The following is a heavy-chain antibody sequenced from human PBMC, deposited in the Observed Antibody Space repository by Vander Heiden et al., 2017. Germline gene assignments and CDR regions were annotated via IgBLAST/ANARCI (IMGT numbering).Heavy chain of an antibody. CDR1: GYTLTELS. CDR2: FDPEDGET. Sequence: QVQLVQSGAEVKKPGASVKVSCKVSGYTLTELSMHWVRKAPGKGLEWMGGFDPEDGETIYAQKFQGRVTMTEDTSTDTAYMELSSLRSEDTAVYYCATNQYCTNGVCYTEPGPRSGMDVWGQGTTVTVSS. J-gene: IGHJ6*02. D-gene: IGHD2-8*01. V-gene: IGHV1-24*01. CDR3: ATNQYCTNGVCYTEPGPRSGMDV.